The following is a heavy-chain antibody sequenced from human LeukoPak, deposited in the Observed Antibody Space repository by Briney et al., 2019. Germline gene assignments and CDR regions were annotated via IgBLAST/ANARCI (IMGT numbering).Heavy chain of an antibody. CDR1: GFTFSSYA. CDR3: AKGFGNYYGSGSYDY. CDR2: ISGSGGST. V-gene: IGHV3-23*01. Sequence: GGSLRLSCAASGFTFSSYAMSWVRQAPGKGLEWVSAISGSGGSTYYADSVKGRFTISRDNSKNTLYLQMNSLRAEDTAVYYCAKGFGNYYGSGSYDYWDQGTLVTVSS. J-gene: IGHJ4*02. D-gene: IGHD3-10*01.